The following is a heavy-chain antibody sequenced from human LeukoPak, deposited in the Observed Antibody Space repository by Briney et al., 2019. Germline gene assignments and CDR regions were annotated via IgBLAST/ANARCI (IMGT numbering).Heavy chain of an antibody. V-gene: IGHV2-5*01. D-gene: IGHD4-17*01. J-gene: IGHJ4*02. CDR3: AHGYGDYDPYFDY. Sequence: SGPTLVKPTQTLTLTCTFSGVSLATSRVGVGWIRQPPGKALERLALIYWNDNKRYSPSLRSRLTVTKDTSKTQVFLTMTKMDPVDTATYYCAHGYGDYDPYFDYWGQGTQVTVSS. CDR1: GVSLATSRVG. CDR2: IYWNDNK.